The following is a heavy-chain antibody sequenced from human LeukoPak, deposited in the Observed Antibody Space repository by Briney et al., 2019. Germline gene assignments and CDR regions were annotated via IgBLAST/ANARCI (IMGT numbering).Heavy chain of an antibody. Sequence: SETLSLTCTVSGGSISSYYWSWIRQPPGKGLEWIGYIYYSGSTNYNPSLKSRVTISVDTSKNQFSLKLSSVTAADTAVYYCARGGYCSSTSCSPYYFDYWGQGTLVTVSS. D-gene: IGHD2-2*01. J-gene: IGHJ4*02. CDR2: IYYSGST. CDR1: GGSISSYY. V-gene: IGHV4-59*01. CDR3: ARGGYCSSTSCSPYYFDY.